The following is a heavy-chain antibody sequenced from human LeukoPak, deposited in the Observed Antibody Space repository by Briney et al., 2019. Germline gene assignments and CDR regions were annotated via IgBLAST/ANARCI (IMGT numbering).Heavy chain of an antibody. CDR3: ARDSGYYASGSLDY. Sequence: GGSLRLSCAASGFTFSSYAMSWVRQAPGKGLEWVSSISSRSSSIYYADSVKGRFTISRDNAKNSLYLQMNSLRAGDTAVYYCARDSGYYASGSLDYWGQGTLVTVSS. CDR1: GFTFSSYA. CDR2: ISSRSSSI. D-gene: IGHD3-10*01. V-gene: IGHV3-21*01. J-gene: IGHJ4*02.